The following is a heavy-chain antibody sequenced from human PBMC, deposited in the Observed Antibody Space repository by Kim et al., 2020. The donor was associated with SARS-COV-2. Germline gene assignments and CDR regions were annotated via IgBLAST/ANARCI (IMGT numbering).Heavy chain of an antibody. D-gene: IGHD6-19*01. J-gene: IGHJ3*02. Sequence: YSRSFQGQVTIPADKSISTAYLQWSSLKASDTAMYYCARRAGVDDAFDIWGQGTMVTVSS. V-gene: IGHV5-51*01. CDR3: ARRAGVDDAFDI.